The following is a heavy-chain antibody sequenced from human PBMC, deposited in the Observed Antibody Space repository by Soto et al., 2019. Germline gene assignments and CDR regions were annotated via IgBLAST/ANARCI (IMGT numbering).Heavy chain of an antibody. D-gene: IGHD4-17*01. CDR3: SRPIAARYYGDYGPYGMDV. V-gene: IGHV1-69*13. Sequence: SVKVSCKASGGTFSSYAISWVRKKPGKGIEWMGGIIPIFGTANYAQKFQGRVTITADESTSTAYMELSSLRSEDTAVYYCSRPIAARYYGDYGPYGMDVWGQGTTVTVSS. CDR1: GGTFSSYA. CDR2: IIPIFGTA. J-gene: IGHJ6*02.